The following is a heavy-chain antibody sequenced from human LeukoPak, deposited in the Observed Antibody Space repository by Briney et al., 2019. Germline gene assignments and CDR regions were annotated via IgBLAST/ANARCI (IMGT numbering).Heavy chain of an antibody. Sequence: PSETLSLICSVSGVSLSSSNSYWGWIRQPPGKGLEWIGSIYYSGKIYYNSSLKSRVTISIGTSANLFSLKLNSVTAADTAFYFCARQTCSGLFILPGGQGTLVTVSS. V-gene: IGHV4-39*01. J-gene: IGHJ4*02. CDR2: IYYSGKI. CDR1: GVSLSSSNSY. CDR3: ARQTCSGLFILP. D-gene: IGHD3-3*01.